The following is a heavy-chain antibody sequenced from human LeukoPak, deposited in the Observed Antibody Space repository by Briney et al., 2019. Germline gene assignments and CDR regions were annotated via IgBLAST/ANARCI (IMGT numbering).Heavy chain of an antibody. CDR3: GRGESVAMGSIDY. CDR1: GFTFSSYE. CDR2: ISSSGSTI. Sequence: GGSLRLSCAASGFTFSSYEMNWVRQAPGKGLEWVSYISSSGSTIYYADYVKGRFTISRDNSKNTLFLQMDSMTTEDSAVYFCGRGESVAMGSIDYWGQGTLVTVSS. D-gene: IGHD2-2*01. V-gene: IGHV3-48*03. J-gene: IGHJ4*02.